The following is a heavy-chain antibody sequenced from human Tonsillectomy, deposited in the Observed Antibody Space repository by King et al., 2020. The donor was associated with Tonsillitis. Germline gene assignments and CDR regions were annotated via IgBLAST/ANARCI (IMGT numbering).Heavy chain of an antibody. CDR3: ARYSRVVPAMYYFDY. CDR2: IYYSGST. CDR1: GGSISSSSYY. J-gene: IGHJ4*02. Sequence: QLQESGPGLVKPSETLSLTCTVSGGSISSSSYYWGWIRQPPGKGLGWIGSIYYSGSTYYNPPLKSRVTISVDTSKNQFSLKLSSVTAADTAVYYCARYSRVVPAMYYFDYWGQGTLVTVSS. V-gene: IGHV4-39*01. D-gene: IGHD2-2*01.